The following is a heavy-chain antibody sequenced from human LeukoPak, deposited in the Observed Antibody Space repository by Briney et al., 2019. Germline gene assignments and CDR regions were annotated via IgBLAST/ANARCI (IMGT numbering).Heavy chain of an antibody. CDR2: INHSGSA. CDR3: ARVSRGNYAIHYYYYYYMDV. J-gene: IGHJ6*03. CDR1: GGSFSGYY. Sequence: KPSETLSLTCAVYGGSFSGYYWSWIHQPPGKGLEWIGEINHSGSANYNPSLKSRVTISVDTSKNQFSLKLSSVTAADTAVYYCARVSRGNYAIHYYYYYYMDVWGKGTTVTVSS. V-gene: IGHV4-34*01. D-gene: IGHD1-7*01.